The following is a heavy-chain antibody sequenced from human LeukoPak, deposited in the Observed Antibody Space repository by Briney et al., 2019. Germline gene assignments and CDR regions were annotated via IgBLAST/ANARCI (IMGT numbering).Heavy chain of an antibody. CDR1: GFTFSSYA. J-gene: IGHJ4*02. CDR3: AKDHGYDFWSGYFRTPPDY. CDR2: ISGSGGST. V-gene: IGHV3-23*01. D-gene: IGHD3-3*01. Sequence: GGSLRLSCAASGFTFSSYAMSWVRQAPGKGLEWVSAISGSGGSTYYADSVKGRFTISRDNSKNTLYLQMNSLRAEDTAVYYCAKDHGYDFWSGYFRTPPDYWGQGTLVTVSS.